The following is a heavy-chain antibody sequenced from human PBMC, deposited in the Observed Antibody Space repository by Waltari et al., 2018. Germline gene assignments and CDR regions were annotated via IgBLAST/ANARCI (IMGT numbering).Heavy chain of an antibody. D-gene: IGHD2-15*01. CDR3: ARQAGYCNGASCYSDYYFDF. J-gene: IGHJ4*02. Sequence: QLQMQESGPGLLKPSETLSLTCTVSGGSVNSWRYYWAWIRQSPGKGLEWIGSIYYTGTTSYNPSLKSRGTMSVDTSKNQFSLMLTSVTAADTAVYYCARQAGYCNGASCYSDYYFDFWGQGRVVTVSS. CDR1: GGSVNSWRYY. CDR2: IYYTGTT. V-gene: IGHV4-39*07.